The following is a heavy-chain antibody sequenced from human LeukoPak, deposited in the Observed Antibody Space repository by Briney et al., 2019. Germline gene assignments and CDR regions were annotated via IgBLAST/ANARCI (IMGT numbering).Heavy chain of an antibody. D-gene: IGHD6-13*01. Sequence: SETLSLTCTVSGGSISSGDYYWSWIRQPPGKGLEWIGYIYYSGSTYYNPSLKSRVTISVDTSKNQFSLKLSSVTAADTAVYYCARAFRIAASGSWFDPWGQGTLVTVSS. V-gene: IGHV4-30-4*01. CDR3: ARAFRIAASGSWFDP. CDR2: IYYSGST. CDR1: GGSISSGDYY. J-gene: IGHJ5*02.